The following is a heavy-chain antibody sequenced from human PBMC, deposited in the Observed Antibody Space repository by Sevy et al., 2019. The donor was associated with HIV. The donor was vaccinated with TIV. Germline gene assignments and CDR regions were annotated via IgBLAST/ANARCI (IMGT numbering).Heavy chain of an antibody. D-gene: IGHD6-25*01. Sequence: GGSLRLSCTASGFIFGDYGMSWVRQAPGKGLEWIAFFKSKIHGGTTENAASVKGRFTLSRDDSKNIVYLQMSNLKTEDTAVYYCTRCSGSQSIFDYWGQGTLVTVSS. V-gene: IGHV3-49*04. CDR1: GFIFGDYG. CDR2: FKSKIHGGTT. CDR3: TRCSGSQSIFDY. J-gene: IGHJ4*02.